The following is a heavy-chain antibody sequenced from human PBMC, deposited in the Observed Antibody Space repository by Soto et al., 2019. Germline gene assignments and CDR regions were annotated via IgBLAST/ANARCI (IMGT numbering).Heavy chain of an antibody. CDR2: ISYDGSNK. CDR3: ARDSRSWCFDY. D-gene: IGHD6-13*01. Sequence: LSLTCAASGCTISSYSMHWVRQAPGKGLEWVAVISYDGSNKYYADSVKGRFTISRDNSKNTLYLQMNSLRAEDTAVYYCARDSRSWCFDYWGQGTLVTVSS. V-gene: IGHV3-30-3*01. CDR1: GCTISSYS. J-gene: IGHJ4*02.